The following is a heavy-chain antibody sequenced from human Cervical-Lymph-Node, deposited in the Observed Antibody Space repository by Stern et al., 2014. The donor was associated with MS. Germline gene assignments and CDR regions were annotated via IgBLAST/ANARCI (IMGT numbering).Heavy chain of an antibody. V-gene: IGHV3-30-3*01. J-gene: IGHJ4*02. CDR1: GFTFSTYA. Sequence: VQLVESGGGVVRPGRSLSLSWVASGFTFSTYAMHWVRQAPGKGLEWVAFVSYDGTQSNSTDSVKARFTISRDNSKNTLYLHMNSLRDEDTAVYFCARGGRGVGLEYWGQGALVTVSS. CDR3: ARGGRGVGLEY. D-gene: IGHD3-10*01. CDR2: VSYDGTQS.